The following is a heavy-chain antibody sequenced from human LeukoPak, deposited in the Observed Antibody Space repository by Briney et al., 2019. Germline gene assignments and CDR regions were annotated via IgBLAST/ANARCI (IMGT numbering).Heavy chain of an antibody. J-gene: IGHJ4*02. D-gene: IGHD3-22*01. Sequence: VASVKVSCKASGYTFTSYDINWVRQATGQGLEWMGWMNPNSGNTGYAQKFQGRVTMTRNTSISTAYMELSSLRSEDTAVYYCARGGVVSYYDSSGYYPPDYWGRGTLVTVSS. CDR3: ARGGVVSYYDSSGYYPPDY. V-gene: IGHV1-8*01. CDR1: GYTFTSYD. CDR2: MNPNSGNT.